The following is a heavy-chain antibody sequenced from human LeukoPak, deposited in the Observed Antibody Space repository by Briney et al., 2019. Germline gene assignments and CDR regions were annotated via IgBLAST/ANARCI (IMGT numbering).Heavy chain of an antibody. CDR3: ARTRGYSGYDYGH. CDR2: INPNSGGT. CDR1: GYTFTGYY. J-gene: IGHJ4*02. D-gene: IGHD5-12*01. V-gene: IGHV1-2*02. Sequence: ASVKVSCKASGYTFTGYYMHWVRQAPGQGLEWMGWINPNSGGTNYAQKFQGRVTMTRDTSISTAYMELSRLRSDDTAVYYCARTRGYSGYDYGHWGQGTLVTVSS.